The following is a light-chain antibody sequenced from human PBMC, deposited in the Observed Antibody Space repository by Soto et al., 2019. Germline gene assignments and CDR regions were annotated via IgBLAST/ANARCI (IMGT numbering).Light chain of an antibody. Sequence: QLVLTQSPSASASLGASVKLTCTLSSGHSSYAIAWHQQQPEKGPRYLMKLNSDGSHSKGDGIPDRFSGSSSGAERYLTISXXXSXXXXXXXXQTWXTGIPWVFGGGTKL. CDR3: QTWXTGIPWV. J-gene: IGLJ3*02. CDR1: SGHSSYA. V-gene: IGLV4-69*01. CDR2: LNSDGSH.